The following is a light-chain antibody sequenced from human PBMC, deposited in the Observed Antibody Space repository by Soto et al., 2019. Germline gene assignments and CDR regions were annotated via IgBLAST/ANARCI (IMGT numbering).Light chain of an antibody. J-gene: IGKJ1*01. CDR1: QSVSSNH. V-gene: IGKV3-20*01. CDR3: QQYSSSRT. CDR2: GGS. Sequence: DIVLTRSPGTLSLSPGERATLYCRASQSVSSNHLAWYQQKPGQAPRLLIYGGSSRATGIPVRFSGSESETDFTLTITRLEPEDFAMYYCQQYSSSRTFGQGTKVEIK.